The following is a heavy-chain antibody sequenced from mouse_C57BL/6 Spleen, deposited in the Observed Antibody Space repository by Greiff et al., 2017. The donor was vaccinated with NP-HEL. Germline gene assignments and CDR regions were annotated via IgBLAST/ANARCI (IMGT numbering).Heavy chain of an antibody. CDR1: GYTFTSYW. CDR3: AIPLYYGLWFAY. J-gene: IGHJ3*01. CDR2: IHPSDSDT. V-gene: IGHV1-74*01. D-gene: IGHD2-1*01. Sequence: QVQLKQPGAELVKPGASVKVSCKASGYTFTSYWMHWVKQRPGQGLEWIGRIHPSDSDTNYNQKFKGKATLTVDKSSSTAYMQLSSLTSEDSAVYYCAIPLYYGLWFAYWGQGTLVTVSA.